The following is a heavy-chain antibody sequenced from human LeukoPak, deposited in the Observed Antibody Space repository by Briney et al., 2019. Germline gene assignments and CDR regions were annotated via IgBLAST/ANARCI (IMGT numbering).Heavy chain of an antibody. CDR1: GGSISSGGYY. CDR3: ARVLLRFLELDAFDI. D-gene: IGHD3-3*01. J-gene: IGHJ3*02. CDR2: IYYSGST. Sequence: SETLSLTCTVSGGSISSGGYYWSWIRQHPGKGLEWIGYIYYSGSTYYNPSLKSRVTISVDTSKNQFSLKLSSVTAADTAVYYCARVLLRFLELDAFDIWGQGTMVTVSS. V-gene: IGHV4-31*03.